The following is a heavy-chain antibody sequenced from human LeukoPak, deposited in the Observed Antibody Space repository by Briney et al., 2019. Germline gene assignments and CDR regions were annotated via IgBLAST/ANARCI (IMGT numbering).Heavy chain of an antibody. Sequence: GGSLRLSCAASGFTFDDYGMTWVRQVPGKGLEWVSGINYSGGMTGYADSVEGRFTISRDNAKNSLYLQMNSLRAEDAALYYCARGIAVREVLHAFANWGQGTMVTVSS. CDR3: ARGIAVREVLHAFAN. CDR2: INYSGGMT. V-gene: IGHV3-20*04. CDR1: GFTFDDYG. J-gene: IGHJ3*02. D-gene: IGHD6-19*01.